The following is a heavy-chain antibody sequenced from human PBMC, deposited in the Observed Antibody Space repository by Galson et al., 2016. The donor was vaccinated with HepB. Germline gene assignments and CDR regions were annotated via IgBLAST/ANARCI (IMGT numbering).Heavy chain of an antibody. CDR2: ITATGGTT. J-gene: IGHJ5*01. V-gene: IGHV3-23*01. CDR3: AKGPDILTGYFDS. Sequence: SLRLSCAASGFTFSQYAMIWVRQAPETGLDWVSTITATGGTTYYADSVKGRFTMSRDNSKNTLFLQMDSLRAEDTAPYFCAKGPDILTGYFDSWGQGTLVTVSS. CDR1: GFTFSQYA. D-gene: IGHD3-9*01.